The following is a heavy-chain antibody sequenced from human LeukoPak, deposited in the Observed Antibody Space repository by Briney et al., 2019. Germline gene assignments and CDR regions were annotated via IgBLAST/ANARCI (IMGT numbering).Heavy chain of an antibody. V-gene: IGHV3-9*01. CDR3: AANPYGMDV. CDR1: GFTFDDYA. CDR2: ISWNSGSI. Sequence: GRSLRLSCAASGFTFDDYAMHWVRQAPGKGLEWVSGISWNSGSIGYADSVKGRFTISRDNAKNSLYLQMNSLRAEDTALYYCAANPYGMDVWGQGTTVTVSS. J-gene: IGHJ6*02.